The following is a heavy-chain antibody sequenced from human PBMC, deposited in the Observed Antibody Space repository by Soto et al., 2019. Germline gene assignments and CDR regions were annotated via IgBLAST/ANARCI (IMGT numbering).Heavy chain of an antibody. J-gene: IGHJ3*02. CDR1: GYTFTSYA. CDR2: INAGNGNT. CDR3: ARDKKMVRDAFDI. D-gene: IGHD3-10*01. Sequence: QVQLVQSGAEVKKPGASVKVSCKASGYTFTSYAMHWVRQAPGQRLEWMGWINAGNGNTKYSQKFQGRVTITRDTSASTAYRELSSLRSEDTAVYYCARDKKMVRDAFDIWGQGTMVTVSS. V-gene: IGHV1-3*01.